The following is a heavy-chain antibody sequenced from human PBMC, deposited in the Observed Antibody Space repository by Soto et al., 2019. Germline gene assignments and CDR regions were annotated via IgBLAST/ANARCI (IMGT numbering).Heavy chain of an antibody. J-gene: IGHJ4*02. V-gene: IGHV3-30-3*01. CDR1: GFTFSSYA. CDR2: ISYDGSNK. D-gene: IGHD3-9*01. CDR3: ARDLHYDILTGYYNY. Sequence: GGSLRLSCAASGFTFSSYAMHWVRQAPGKGLEWVAVISYDGSNKYYADSVKGRFTISRDNSKNTLYLQMYSLRAEDTAVYYCARDLHYDILTGYYNYWGQGTLVTVSS.